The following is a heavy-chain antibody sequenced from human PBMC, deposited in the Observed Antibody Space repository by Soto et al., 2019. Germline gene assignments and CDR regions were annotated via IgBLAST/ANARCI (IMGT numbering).Heavy chain of an antibody. D-gene: IGHD1-1*01. J-gene: IGHJ4*02. Sequence: ASVKVSCKASGYTFTGYYMHWVRQAPGQRLEWMGWINAGNGNTKYAQKFQGRVTITRDTSASTAYMELSSLRSEDTAVYYCARGWTLYYFDYWGQGTLVTVSS. CDR1: GYTFTGYY. CDR2: INAGNGNT. CDR3: ARGWTLYYFDY. V-gene: IGHV1-3*01.